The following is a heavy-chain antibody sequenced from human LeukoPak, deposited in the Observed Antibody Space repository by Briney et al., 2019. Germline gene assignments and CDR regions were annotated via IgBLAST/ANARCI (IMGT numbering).Heavy chain of an antibody. V-gene: IGHV3-9*01. J-gene: IGHJ6*03. CDR1: GFTFDDYA. CDR2: ISWNRGNI. Sequence: GGSLRLSCAGSGFTFDDYAMHWVRQTPGKGLEWVSGISWNRGNIAYADFVGGRFTISRDNAKNSLSLQMNSLSDEDTAVYYCAKDAYGGATFFYYMDVWGKGTTVTVSS. D-gene: IGHD2/OR15-2a*01. CDR3: AKDAYGGATFFYYMDV.